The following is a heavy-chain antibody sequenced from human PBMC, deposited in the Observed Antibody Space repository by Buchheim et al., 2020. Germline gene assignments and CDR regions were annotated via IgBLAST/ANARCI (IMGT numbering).Heavy chain of an antibody. D-gene: IGHD6-19*01. CDR1: GFIFSKYA. V-gene: IGHV3-30*04. J-gene: IGHJ4*02. CDR3: ASLMGSSGCCETQEFDY. CDR2: ISYDGKNE. Sequence: IQLLESGGGVVQPGRSLRLSCAVSGFIFSKYAMHWVRQAPGKGLEWVGVISYDGKNEYYAESVKGRFTISRDNSKNTLWLQMNSLRAEDTAVYYCASLMGSSGCCETQEFDYWGQGTL.